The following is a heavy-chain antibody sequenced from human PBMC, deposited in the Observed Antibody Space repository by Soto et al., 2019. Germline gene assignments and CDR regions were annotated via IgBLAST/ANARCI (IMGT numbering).Heavy chain of an antibody. Sequence: GGSLRLSCAASGFTFSSYSMNWVRQAPGKGLEWVSYISSSSSTIYYADSVKGRFTISRDSAKNSLYLQMNSLRAEDTAVYYCARDFKRYSSPPGPLEYWGLGTLVTVSS. J-gene: IGHJ4*02. CDR3: ARDFKRYSSPPGPLEY. D-gene: IGHD6-13*01. CDR1: GFTFSSYS. CDR2: ISSSSSTI. V-gene: IGHV3-48*01.